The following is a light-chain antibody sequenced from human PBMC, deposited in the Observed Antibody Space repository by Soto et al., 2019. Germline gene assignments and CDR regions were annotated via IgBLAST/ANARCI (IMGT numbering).Light chain of an antibody. Sequence: DIQMTQSPSTLSASVGDRVTITCRASQSISSWLAWYQQKPGKAPKLLIYDASSLESGVPSRFSGSGSGTEVTLTISSLQPDDFATYYCQQYNSSMYTFGQGTKLEIK. J-gene: IGKJ2*01. CDR3: QQYNSSMYT. V-gene: IGKV1-5*01. CDR2: DAS. CDR1: QSISSW.